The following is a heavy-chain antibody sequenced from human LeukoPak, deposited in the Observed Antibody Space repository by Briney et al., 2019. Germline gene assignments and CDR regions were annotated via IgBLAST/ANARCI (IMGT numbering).Heavy chain of an antibody. D-gene: IGHD2-2*01. CDR3: AKGARSTIEYFQH. J-gene: IGHJ1*01. CDR2: ISGSDGST. V-gene: IGHV3-23*01. CDR1: GFTFSNYA. Sequence: GGSLRLSCAASGFTFSNYAMSWVRQAPGKGPEWVSGISGSDGSTYYADSVKGRFTISRDNSKNTLYLQMNSLRAEDTAVYYCAKGARSTIEYFQHWGLGTLVTVSS.